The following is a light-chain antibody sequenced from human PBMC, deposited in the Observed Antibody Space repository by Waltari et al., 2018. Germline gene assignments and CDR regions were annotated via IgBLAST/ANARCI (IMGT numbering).Light chain of an antibody. CDR3: QTWGTGIHVV. J-gene: IGLJ2*01. CDR2: VNSDGSH. V-gene: IGLV4-69*01. CDR1: SGYSSYT. Sequence: QLVLTQSPSASASLGASVKLTCILSSGYSSYTIARHRQQSEKGPRYLMKVNSDGSHTKGDGIPDRCSGSSSGAERYLTISSLQSEDEGDYYCQTWGTGIHVVFGGGTKLTVL.